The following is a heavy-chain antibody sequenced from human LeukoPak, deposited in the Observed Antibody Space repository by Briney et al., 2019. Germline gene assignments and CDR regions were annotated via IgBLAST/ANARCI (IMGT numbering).Heavy chain of an antibody. CDR1: GGSISSSSYY. V-gene: IGHV4-39*01. J-gene: IGHJ4*02. CDR2: IYYSGST. D-gene: IGHD3-3*02. Sequence: SETPSLTCTVSGGSISSSSYYWGWIRQPPGKGLEWIGSIYYSGSTYYNPSLKSRVTISVDTSKNQFSLKLSSVTAADTAVYYCARSSTFYFDYWGQGTLVTVSS. CDR3: ARSSTFYFDY.